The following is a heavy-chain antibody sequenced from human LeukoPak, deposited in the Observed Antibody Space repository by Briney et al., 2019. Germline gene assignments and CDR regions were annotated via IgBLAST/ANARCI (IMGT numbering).Heavy chain of an antibody. V-gene: IGHV1-18*01. Sequence: ASVKVSCKASGYTFTSYGISWVRQAPGQGFEWMGWISAYNGNTNYAQNLQGRVTMTTDTSTSTAYMELRSLRSDDTAVYYCARSVTAYDNWFDPWGQGTLVTVSS. CDR2: ISAYNGNT. CDR3: ARSVTAYDNWFDP. J-gene: IGHJ5*02. D-gene: IGHD5-18*01. CDR1: GYTFTSYG.